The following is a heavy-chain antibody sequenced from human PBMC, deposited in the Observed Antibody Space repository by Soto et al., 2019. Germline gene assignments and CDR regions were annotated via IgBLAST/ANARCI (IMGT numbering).Heavy chain of an antibody. J-gene: IGHJ6*02. CDR2: IIPIFGTA. D-gene: IGHD2-8*01. CDR1: GGTFSSYA. V-gene: IGHV1-69*01. CDR3: AGGYCTNGVCYRERYYYYYYCMDV. Sequence: QVQLVQSGAEVKKPGSSVKVSCKASGGTFSSYAISWVRQAPGQGLEWMGGIIPIFGTANYAQKFQGRVTITADESTSTAYMELSSLRSEDTAVYYCAGGYCTNGVCYRERYYYYYYCMDVWGQGTTVTVSS.